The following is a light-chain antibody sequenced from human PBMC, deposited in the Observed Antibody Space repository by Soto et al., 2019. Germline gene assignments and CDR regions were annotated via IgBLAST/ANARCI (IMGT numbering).Light chain of an antibody. Sequence: EIVLTQSPGTLSLSPGERATLSCRASQSVSSSYLAWYQQKPGQAPRLLIYGASGRATGIPGRFSGSVSGTDFTLTISRLEPEDFAVYYGQQYDSSPSFTFGPGTKVDIK. CDR3: QQYDSSPSFT. CDR1: QSVSSSY. V-gene: IGKV3-20*01. CDR2: GAS. J-gene: IGKJ3*01.